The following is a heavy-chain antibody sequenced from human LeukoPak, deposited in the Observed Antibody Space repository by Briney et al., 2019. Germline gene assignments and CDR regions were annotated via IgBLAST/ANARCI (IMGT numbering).Heavy chain of an antibody. Sequence: PGGSLRLSCAASGFTFSSYSMNWVRQAPGKGLEWVSSISSSSSYIYYADSVKGRFTISRDNAKNSLYLQMNSLRVEDTAVYYCARGGNVDTKVRGVITPTFDYWGQGTLVTVSS. V-gene: IGHV3-21*01. J-gene: IGHJ4*02. D-gene: IGHD3-10*01. CDR2: ISSSSSYI. CDR3: ARGGNVDTKVRGVITPTFDY. CDR1: GFTFSSYS.